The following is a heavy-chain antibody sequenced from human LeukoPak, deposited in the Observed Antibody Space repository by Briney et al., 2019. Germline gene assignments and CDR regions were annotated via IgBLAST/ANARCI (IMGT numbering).Heavy chain of an antibody. CDR3: ARDWNGDYVS. CDR1: GSTFSSYS. CDR2: ISSSSSYI. Sequence: GGSLRLSCAASGSTFSSYSMNWVRQAPGKGLEWVSSISSSSSYIYYADSVKGRFTISRDNAKNSLYLQMNSLRAEDTAVYYCARDWNGDYVSWGQGTLVTVSS. V-gene: IGHV3-21*01. J-gene: IGHJ5*02. D-gene: IGHD4-17*01.